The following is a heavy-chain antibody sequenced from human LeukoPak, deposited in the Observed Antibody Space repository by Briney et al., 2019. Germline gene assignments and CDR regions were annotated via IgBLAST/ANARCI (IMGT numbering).Heavy chain of an antibody. Sequence: GGSLRLSCAASGFTFSSHWMSWVRQAPGKGLEWVANIKQDGSEKYYVDSVKGRFTISRDNAKNSLYLQMNSLRAEDTAVYYCARGSTYSSGWYTGFDYWGQGTLVTVSS. CDR1: GFTFSSHW. V-gene: IGHV3-7*01. J-gene: IGHJ4*02. CDR3: ARGSTYSSGWYTGFDY. CDR2: IKQDGSEK. D-gene: IGHD6-19*01.